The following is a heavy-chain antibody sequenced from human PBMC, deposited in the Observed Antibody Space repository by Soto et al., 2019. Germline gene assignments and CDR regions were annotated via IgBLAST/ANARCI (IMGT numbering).Heavy chain of an antibody. CDR3: ARDVAVAGLTDAFDI. CDR1: GFTFSSYS. D-gene: IGHD6-19*01. Sequence: GGSLRLSCAASGFTFSSYSMNWVRQAPGKGLEWVSYISSSSSTIYYADSVKGRFTISRDNAKNSLYLQMNSLRAEDTAVYYCARDVAVAGLTDAFDIWGQGTMVTVSS. V-gene: IGHV3-48*01. J-gene: IGHJ3*02. CDR2: ISSSSSTI.